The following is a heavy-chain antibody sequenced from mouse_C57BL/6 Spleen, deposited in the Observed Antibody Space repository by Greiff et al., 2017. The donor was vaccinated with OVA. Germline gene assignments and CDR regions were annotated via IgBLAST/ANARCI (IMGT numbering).Heavy chain of an antibody. J-gene: IGHJ4*01. CDR2: INPSSGYT. V-gene: IGHV1-4*01. D-gene: IGHD4-1*01. CDR3: ARPANWAYYYAMDY. Sequence: QVQLQQSGADLARPGASVKMSCKASGYTFTSYTMHWVKQRPGQGLEWIGYINPSSGYTKYNQKFKDKATLTADKSSSTAYMQLSSLTSEDSAVYYCARPANWAYYYAMDYWGQGTSVTVSS. CDR1: GYTFTSYT.